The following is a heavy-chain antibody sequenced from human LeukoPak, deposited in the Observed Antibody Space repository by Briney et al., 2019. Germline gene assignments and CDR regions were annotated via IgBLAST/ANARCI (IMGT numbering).Heavy chain of an antibody. Sequence: SETLSLTCTVSGGSTSSTSYYWGWIRQPPGKGLEWIGSMYYGGSTYYNPSLKSRVTISVDTSKNQFSLKLSSVTAADTAVYYCARHSIFGATYYYMDVWGKGTTVTVSS. CDR3: ARHSIFGATYYYMDV. V-gene: IGHV4-39*01. CDR1: GGSTSSTSYY. D-gene: IGHD1-26*01. CDR2: MYYGGST. J-gene: IGHJ6*03.